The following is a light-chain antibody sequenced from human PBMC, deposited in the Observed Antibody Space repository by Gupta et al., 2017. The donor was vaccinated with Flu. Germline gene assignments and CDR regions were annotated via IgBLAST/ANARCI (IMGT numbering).Light chain of an antibody. CDR1: QGLTNY. CDR2: AAS. Sequence: DIQLTQSPSSLSASVGDRVTITCRASQGLTNYLAWYQQKPGKVPRLLIYAASTLQSGVPSRFSGGGSGTDFTLTITSLQPEDVATYYCQKYNAAPHSFGQGTKLEIK. CDR3: QKYNAAPHS. V-gene: IGKV1-27*01. J-gene: IGKJ2*03.